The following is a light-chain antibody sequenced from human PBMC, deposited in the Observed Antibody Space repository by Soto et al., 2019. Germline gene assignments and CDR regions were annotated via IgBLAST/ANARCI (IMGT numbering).Light chain of an antibody. Sequence: QSALTQPASVSGSPGQSSTISCTGTSRDIGDYNYVSWYQQHPGKAPKLRIFHVSDRPSGVSNRFSGSKSGNTASLTISGLQADDEADYYCSSSTSRSTIVVFGGGTKLTVL. CDR2: HVS. CDR1: SRDIGDYNY. V-gene: IGLV2-14*01. CDR3: SSSTSRSTIVV. J-gene: IGLJ2*01.